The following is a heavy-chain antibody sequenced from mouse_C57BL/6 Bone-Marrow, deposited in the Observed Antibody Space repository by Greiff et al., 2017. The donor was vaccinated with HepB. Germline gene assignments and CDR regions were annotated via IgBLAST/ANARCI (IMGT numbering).Heavy chain of an antibody. CDR3: AIDRQLRPFAY. Sequence: QVQLQQPGAELVKPGASVKVSCKASGYTFTSYWMHWVKQRPGQGLEWIGRIHPSDSDTNYNQKFKGKATLTVDKSSSPAYMQLSSLTSEDSAVYYCAIDRQLRPFAYWGQGTLVTVSA. CDR1: GYTFTSYW. V-gene: IGHV1-74*01. D-gene: IGHD3-2*02. CDR2: IHPSDSDT. J-gene: IGHJ3*01.